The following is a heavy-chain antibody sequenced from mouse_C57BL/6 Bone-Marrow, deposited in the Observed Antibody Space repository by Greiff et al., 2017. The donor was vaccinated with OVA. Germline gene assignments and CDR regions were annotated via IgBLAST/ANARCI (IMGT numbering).Heavy chain of an antibody. CDR2: INPGSGGT. V-gene: IGHV1-54*01. CDR1: GYAFTNYL. CDR3: ARRTVVAPGYVDV. Sequence: LVESGAELVRPGTSVKVSCKASGYAFTNYLLEWVKQRPGPGLEWIGVINPGSGGTNYNEKFKGKATLTADKSSSTAYMQLSSLTSEDSAVYFGARRTVVAPGYVDVWGTGTTVTGSS. J-gene: IGHJ1*03. D-gene: IGHD1-1*01.